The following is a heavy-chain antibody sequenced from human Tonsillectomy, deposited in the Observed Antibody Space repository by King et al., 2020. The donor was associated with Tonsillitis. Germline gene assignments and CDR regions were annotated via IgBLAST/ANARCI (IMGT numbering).Heavy chain of an antibody. V-gene: IGHV2-26*01. D-gene: IGHD4-17*01. CDR3: ARMRLDYGDAFDI. Sequence: QVTLKESGPVLVKPTETLTLTCTVSGFSLSNARMGVSWIRQPPGKALEWLAHIFSNDEKSYSTSLKSRLTISKDTSKSQVVLTMTNMDTVDTATYYCARMRLDYGDAFDIWGQGKMVTVSS. CDR1: GFSLSNARMG. J-gene: IGHJ3*02. CDR2: IFSNDEK.